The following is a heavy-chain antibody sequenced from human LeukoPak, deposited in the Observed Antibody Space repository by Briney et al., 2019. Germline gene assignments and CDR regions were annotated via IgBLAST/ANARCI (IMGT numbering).Heavy chain of an antibody. CDR2: IYYSGST. J-gene: IGHJ4*02. Sequence: SDTLSLTCTVSGDSISSSSDYWGWIRQPPGKGLEWIGNIYYSGSTYYNPSLRSRLSISLDTSKNQFSLTLSSVTAADTAVYYCARLQYYYDSNGYYSLYYFDYWGRGTVVTVS. CDR3: ARLQYYYDSNGYYSLYYFDY. CDR1: GDSISSSSDY. D-gene: IGHD3-22*01. V-gene: IGHV4-39*01.